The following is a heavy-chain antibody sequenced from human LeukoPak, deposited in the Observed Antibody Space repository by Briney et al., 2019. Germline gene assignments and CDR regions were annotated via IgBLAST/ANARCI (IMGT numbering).Heavy chain of an antibody. Sequence: PSETLSLTCTVSCGSIRSSSHYWVWIRQPPGKGLEWIGSIYYSGSTYYNSSLENRVTISIDTSKNHFSLRLRSLSAADTSVYYCAKRDDSGGNLVDLWGQGTLVTVSS. V-gene: IGHV4-39*02. D-gene: IGHD3-22*01. CDR2: IYYSGST. CDR3: AKRDDSGGNLVDL. J-gene: IGHJ4*02. CDR1: CGSIRSSSHY.